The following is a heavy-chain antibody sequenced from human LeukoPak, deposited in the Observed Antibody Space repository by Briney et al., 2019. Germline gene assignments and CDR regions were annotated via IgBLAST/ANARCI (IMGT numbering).Heavy chain of an antibody. CDR3: AGAGPYSRLDY. CDR2: TYSGGST. CDR1: GFIVSSNY. V-gene: IGHV3-53*01. Sequence: GGSLRLSGAASGFIVSSNYMSWVRQAPGKGLEWVSVTYSGGSTYYADSVKGRFTISRDNSKNTLYLQMESLRAEDTAVYYCAGAGPYSRLDYWGQGTLVTVSS. D-gene: IGHD6-13*01. J-gene: IGHJ4*02.